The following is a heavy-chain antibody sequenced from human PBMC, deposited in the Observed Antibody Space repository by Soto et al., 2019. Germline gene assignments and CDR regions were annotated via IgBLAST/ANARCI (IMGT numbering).Heavy chain of an antibody. J-gene: IGHJ4*02. Sequence: EVQLVESGGGLVQPGGSLRLSCAASGFTFSSYSMNWVRQAPGKGLEWVSYISSSSSTIYYADSVKGRFTISRDNAKNSLYLQMNSLRAEDMAVYYCARDKAYGDYYFDYWGQGTLVTVSS. CDR3: ARDKAYGDYYFDY. V-gene: IGHV3-48*01. CDR1: GFTFSSYS. D-gene: IGHD4-17*01. CDR2: ISSSSSTI.